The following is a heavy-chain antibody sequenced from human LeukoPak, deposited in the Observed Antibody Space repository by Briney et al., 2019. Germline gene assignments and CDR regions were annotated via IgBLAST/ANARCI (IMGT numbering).Heavy chain of an antibody. CDR1: GGSFSGYY. J-gene: IGHJ4*02. Sequence: PSETLSLTCAVYGGSFSGYYWGWVRQPPGKGLEWIGSIYYGEATSYNPSLMSRGTITIDTSSNHFSLRLTSVTAADTAVYYCAKGGDSYKVGNYWGQGTLVTVSS. D-gene: IGHD5-24*01. CDR2: IYYGEAT. CDR3: AKGGDSYKVGNY. V-gene: IGHV4-34*01.